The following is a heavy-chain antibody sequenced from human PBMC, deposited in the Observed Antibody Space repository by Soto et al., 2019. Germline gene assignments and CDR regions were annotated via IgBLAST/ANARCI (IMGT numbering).Heavy chain of an antibody. CDR3: ARLSYYYGSGINLYYFDY. CDR2: MNPNSGNT. D-gene: IGHD3-10*01. Sequence: QVPLVQSGAEVKKPGASVKVSCKASGYTFTSYDINWVRQATGQGLEWMGWMNPNSGNTGYAQKFQGRVTMTRNTSISTAYMELSSLRSEDTAVYYCARLSYYYGSGINLYYFDYWGQGTLVTVSS. CDR1: GYTFTSYD. J-gene: IGHJ4*02. V-gene: IGHV1-8*01.